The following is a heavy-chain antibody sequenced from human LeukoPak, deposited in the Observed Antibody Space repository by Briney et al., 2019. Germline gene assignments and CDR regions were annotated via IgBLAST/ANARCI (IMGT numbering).Heavy chain of an antibody. CDR1: GFTVSSNY. D-gene: IGHD5-24*01. J-gene: IGHJ4*02. CDR2: IYSGGNT. CDR3: ARDYRMASLDY. V-gene: IGHV3-66*01. Sequence: GGSLRLSCAASGFTVSSNYMSWVRQAPGKGLEWVSVIYSGGNTYYADSVKGRFTISRDNSKNTLYLQMNSLRAEDTAVYYCARDYRMASLDYWGQGTLVTVSS.